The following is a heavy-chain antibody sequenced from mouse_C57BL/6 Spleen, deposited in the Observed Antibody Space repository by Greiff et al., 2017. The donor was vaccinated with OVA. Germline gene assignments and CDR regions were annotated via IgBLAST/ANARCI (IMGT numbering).Heavy chain of an antibody. Sequence: VQLQQSGPGMVKPSQSLSLTCTVTGYSITSGYDWHWIRHFPGNKLEWMGYISYSGSTNYNPSLKSRISITHDTSKNHFFLKLNSVTTEDTATYYCARAPLDSSGYYFDYWGQGTTLTVSS. CDR1: GYSITSGYD. D-gene: IGHD3-2*02. CDR3: ARAPLDSSGYYFDY. J-gene: IGHJ2*01. CDR2: ISYSGST. V-gene: IGHV3-1*01.